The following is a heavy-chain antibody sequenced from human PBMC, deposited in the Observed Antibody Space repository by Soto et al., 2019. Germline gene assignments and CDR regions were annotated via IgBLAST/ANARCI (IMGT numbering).Heavy chain of an antibody. J-gene: IGHJ5*02. CDR1: GFTFSSYW. CDR2: IKQDGSEK. CDR3: ARDRRDNIVVVPAPSAGRKRNWFDP. V-gene: IGHV3-7*01. Sequence: GGSLRLSCAASGFTFSSYWMSWVRQAPGKGLEWVANIKQDGSEKYYVDSVKGRFTISRDNAKNALYLQMNSLRAEDTAVYYCARDRRDNIVVVPAPSAGRKRNWFDPWGQGTLVTVSS. D-gene: IGHD2-2*01.